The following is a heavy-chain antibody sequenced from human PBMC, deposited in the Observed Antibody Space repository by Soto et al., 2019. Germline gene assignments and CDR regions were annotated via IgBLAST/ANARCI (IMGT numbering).Heavy chain of an antibody. D-gene: IGHD3-9*01. CDR3: AVAHYDILTGYSNWFDP. J-gene: IGHJ5*02. Sequence: PGDSLKISCKGSGYSFTSYWIGWVRQMPGKGLEWMGIIYPGDSDTRSSPSFQGQVTISADKSISTAYLQWSSLKASDTAMYYCAVAHYDILTGYSNWFDPWGQGTLITVSS. CDR1: GYSFTSYW. CDR2: IYPGDSDT. V-gene: IGHV5-51*01.